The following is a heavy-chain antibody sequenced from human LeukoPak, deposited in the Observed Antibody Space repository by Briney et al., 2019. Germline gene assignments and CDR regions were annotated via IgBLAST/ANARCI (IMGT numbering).Heavy chain of an antibody. CDR3: AKEPITIFGVVIALDAFDI. V-gene: IGHV3-23*01. Sequence: GGSLRLSCAASGFTFSSYAMSWVRQAPGKGLEWVSAISGSGGSTYYADSVKGRFTISRDNSKNTLYLQMNSLRAEDTAVYYCAKEPITIFGVVIALDAFDIWGQGTMVTVSS. CDR2: ISGSGGST. J-gene: IGHJ3*02. CDR1: GFTFSSYA. D-gene: IGHD3-3*01.